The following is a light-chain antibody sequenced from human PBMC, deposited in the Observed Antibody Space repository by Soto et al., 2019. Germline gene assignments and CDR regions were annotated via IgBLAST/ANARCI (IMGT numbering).Light chain of an antibody. CDR2: GVS. CDR3: EQYETWTRT. J-gene: IGKJ2*01. CDR1: QNVHIN. Sequence: TVMTHSPATLSVSPGDTATLSCRSSQNVHINLAWYQQKPGQAPTLLIYGVSARAPGVPARFSGLGSVTEFNLTIRNLQSEDFGLYYGEQYETWTRTFGQGTK. V-gene: IGKV3-15*01.